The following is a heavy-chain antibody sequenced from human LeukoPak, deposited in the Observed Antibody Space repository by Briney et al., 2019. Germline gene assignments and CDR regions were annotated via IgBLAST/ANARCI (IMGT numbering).Heavy chain of an antibody. Sequence: PSETLSLTCTVSGGSISSSYWSWIRQPPGKGLEWIGYIYYSGSTNYNPSLKSRVTISVDTSKNQFSLKLSSVTAADTAVYYCARDYYDSSGYFQVFDYWGQGTLDTVSS. D-gene: IGHD3-22*01. CDR3: ARDYYDSSGYFQVFDY. V-gene: IGHV4-59*01. J-gene: IGHJ4*02. CDR1: GGSISSSY. CDR2: IYYSGST.